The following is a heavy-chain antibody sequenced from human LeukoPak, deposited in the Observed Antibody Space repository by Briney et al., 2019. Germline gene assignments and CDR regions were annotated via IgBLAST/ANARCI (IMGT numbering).Heavy chain of an antibody. Sequence: GGSLRLSCAASGFTFSSYGMHWVRQAPGKGLEWVAVISYDGSNKYYADSVKGRFTISRDNSKNTLYLQMNSLRAEDTAVYYCARVAMVRGPFDYWGQGTLVTVSS. CDR1: GFTFSSYG. CDR3: ARVAMVRGPFDY. CDR2: ISYDGSNK. D-gene: IGHD3-10*01. V-gene: IGHV3-30*03. J-gene: IGHJ4*02.